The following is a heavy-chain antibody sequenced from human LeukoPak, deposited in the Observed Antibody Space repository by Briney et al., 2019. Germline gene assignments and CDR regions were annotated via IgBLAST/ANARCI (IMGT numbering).Heavy chain of an antibody. V-gene: IGHV3-74*01. CDR1: GFTLSSYW. J-gene: IGHJ4*02. Sequence: GGSLRLSCAASGFTLSSYWIHWVRQAPGKGLVWVSRSNSDGTRTSYADSVKGRFTISRDNSKNTLYLQMNSLRAEDTAVYYCAKSVVVPAASDDYWGQGILVTVSS. CDR2: SNSDGTRT. D-gene: IGHD2-2*01. CDR3: AKSVVVPAASDDY.